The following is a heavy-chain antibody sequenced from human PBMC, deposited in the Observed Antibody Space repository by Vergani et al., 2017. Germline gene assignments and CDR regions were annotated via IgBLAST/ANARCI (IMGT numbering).Heavy chain of an antibody. Sequence: QLQLQESGSGLVKPSQTLSLTCAVFDFISNGHYWGWIRQSPEKGLEWIGSVYASGSTYYSPSLKSRVAISIDTSKNHFSLRLSSVTAADTAVYYCARHLRGYSYGVFDYWGQGREVTVSS. CDR3: ARHLRGYSYGVFDY. V-gene: IGHV4-38-2*01. D-gene: IGHD5-18*01. CDR1: DFISNGHY. J-gene: IGHJ4*02. CDR2: VYASGST.